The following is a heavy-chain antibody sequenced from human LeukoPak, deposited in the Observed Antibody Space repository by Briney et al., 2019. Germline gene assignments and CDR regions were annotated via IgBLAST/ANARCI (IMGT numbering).Heavy chain of an antibody. CDR3: ARSDFSFYYYGMDV. D-gene: IGHD3-3*01. CDR2: ISYDGSNK. Sequence: AGGSLRLSCAASGFTFSSYAMHWVRQAPGKGLEWVAVISYDGSNKYYADSVKGRFTISRDNSKNTLYLQMNSLRAEDTAVYYCARSDFSFYYYGMDVWGQGTTVTVSS. CDR1: GFTFSSYA. J-gene: IGHJ6*02. V-gene: IGHV3-30-3*01.